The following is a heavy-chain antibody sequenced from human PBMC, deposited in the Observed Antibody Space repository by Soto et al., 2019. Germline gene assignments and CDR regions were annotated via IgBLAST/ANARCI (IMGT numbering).Heavy chain of an antibody. J-gene: IGHJ4*02. CDR1: GGSISSGGYY. CDR3: ARERGSEYDSSGYYYVHFDY. Sequence: PSETLSLTCTVYGGSISSGGYYWSWIRQHPGKGLEWIGYIYYSGSTYYNPSLKSRVTISVDTSKNQFSLKLSSVTAADTAVYYCARERGSEYDSSGYYYVHFDYWGQGTLVTVSS. CDR2: IYYSGST. D-gene: IGHD3-22*01. V-gene: IGHV4-31*03.